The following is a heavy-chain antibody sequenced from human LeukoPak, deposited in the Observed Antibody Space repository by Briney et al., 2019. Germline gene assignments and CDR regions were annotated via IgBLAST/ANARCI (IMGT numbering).Heavy chain of an antibody. J-gene: IGHJ5*02. CDR2: IIPIFGIA. V-gene: IGHV1-69*04. Sequence: SVKVSCKASGGTFSSYAISWVRQAPGQGLEWMGRIIPIFGIANYAQKFQGRVTITAGKSTSTAYMELSSLRSEDTAVYYCARHPLGGYWFDPWGQGTLVTVSS. CDR3: ARHPLGGYWFDP. CDR1: GGTFSSYA.